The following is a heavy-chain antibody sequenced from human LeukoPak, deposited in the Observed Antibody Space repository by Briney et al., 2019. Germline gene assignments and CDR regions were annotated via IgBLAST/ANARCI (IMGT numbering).Heavy chain of an antibody. J-gene: IGHJ5*02. V-gene: IGHV4-31*03. Sequence: SETLSLTCTVSGGSISSGGYYWSWIRQHPGKGLEWIGYIYYSGSTYYNPSLKSRVTISVDTSKNQFSLKLSSVTAADTAVYYCARDTEATGLFDPWGQGTLVTVSP. D-gene: IGHD1-14*01. CDR3: ARDTEATGLFDP. CDR2: IYYSGST. CDR1: GGSISSGGYY.